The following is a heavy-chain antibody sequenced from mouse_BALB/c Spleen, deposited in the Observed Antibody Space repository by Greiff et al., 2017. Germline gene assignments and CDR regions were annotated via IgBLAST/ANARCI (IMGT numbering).Heavy chain of an antibody. J-gene: IGHJ3*01. D-gene: IGHD2-1*01. CDR3: ATYGNSWFAY. CDR1: GYSITSDYA. CDR2: ISYSGST. V-gene: IGHV3-2*02. Sequence: DVQLQESGPGLVKPSQSLSLTCTVTGYSITSDYAWYWIRQFPGNKLEWMGYISYSGSTSYNPSLKSRISITRDTSKNQFFLQLNSVTTEDTATYYCATYGNSWFAYWGQGTLVTVSA.